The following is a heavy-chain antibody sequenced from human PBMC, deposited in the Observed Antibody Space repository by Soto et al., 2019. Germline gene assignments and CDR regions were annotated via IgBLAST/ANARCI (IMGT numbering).Heavy chain of an antibody. CDR1: GFAFSSYS. V-gene: IGHV3-21*06. D-gene: IGHD6-19*01. CDR3: ARDDGWLVLDY. Sequence: EVQLVESGGGLVKPGGSLRLSCAASGFAFSSYSRNWVRQAPGKGLEWVAFITIRSSYIYYADSVRGRFTISRDNAKNSLYLQMDGLRAEDTAVYYCARDDGWLVLDYWGQGTLVTVSS. CDR2: ITIRSSYI. J-gene: IGHJ4*02.